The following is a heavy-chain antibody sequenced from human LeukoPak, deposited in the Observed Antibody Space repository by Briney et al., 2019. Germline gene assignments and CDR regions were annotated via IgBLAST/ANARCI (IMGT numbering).Heavy chain of an antibody. D-gene: IGHD7-27*01. J-gene: IGHJ4*02. CDR3: AKGDVSVTREFDY. CDR2: ISSGSSNI. CDR1: GFIFSTYS. V-gene: IGHV3-21*01. Sequence: GGSLRLSCTASGFIFSTYSMIWVRQAPGKGLEWVSSISSGSSNIYYADSVKGRFTISRDNAQNSLYLQMNSLRAEDTAVYYCAKGDVSVTREFDYWGQGTLVTVPS.